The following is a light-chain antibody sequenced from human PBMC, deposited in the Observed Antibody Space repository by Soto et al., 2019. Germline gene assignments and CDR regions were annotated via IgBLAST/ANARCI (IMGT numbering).Light chain of an antibody. V-gene: IGLV2-14*01. CDR2: EVS. CDR3: SSYTSSSTVV. CDR1: SSDVGSYNY. J-gene: IGLJ2*01. Sequence: QSVLTQPASVSGSPGQSITISCTGTSSDVGSYNYVSWYQQHPGKAPKLMIYEVSNRPSGVSNRFSGSKSGNTASLTISGLQAEDAADYYCSSYTSSSTVVFGGGTKLTVL.